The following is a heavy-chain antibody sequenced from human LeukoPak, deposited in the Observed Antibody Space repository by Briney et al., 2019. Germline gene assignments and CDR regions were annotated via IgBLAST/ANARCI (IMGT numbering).Heavy chain of an antibody. Sequence: SETLSLTCTVSGGSISSTSYYWGWIRQPPGKGLEWIGSVHYSGSIYSTSSLQSRVTISVETSKNQFSLRLSSVTAADTAVYYCATSQLVLYYFDYWGQGTLVTVSS. CDR1: GGSISSTSYY. J-gene: IGHJ4*02. CDR3: ATSQLVLYYFDY. V-gene: IGHV4-39*01. CDR2: VHYSGSI. D-gene: IGHD6-6*01.